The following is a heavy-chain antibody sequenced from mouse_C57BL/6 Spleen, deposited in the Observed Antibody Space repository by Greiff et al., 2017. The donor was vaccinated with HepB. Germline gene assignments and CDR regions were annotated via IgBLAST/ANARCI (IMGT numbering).Heavy chain of an antibody. CDR1: GYAFSSSW. Sequence: QVQLQQSGPELVKPGASVKISCKASGYAFSSSWMNWVKQRPGKGLEWIGRIYPGDGDTNYNGKFKGKATLTADKSSSTAYMQLSSLTSEDSAVYFCPREGDDYDGIFDYWGQGTTLTVSS. J-gene: IGHJ2*01. D-gene: IGHD2-4*01. CDR3: PREGDDYDGIFDY. CDR2: IYPGDGDT. V-gene: IGHV1-82*01.